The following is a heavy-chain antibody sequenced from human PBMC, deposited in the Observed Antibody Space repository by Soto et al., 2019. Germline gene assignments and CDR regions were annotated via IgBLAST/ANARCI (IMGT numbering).Heavy chain of an antibody. CDR3: ARAVYCTTANCWDDFHYYNIDV. Sequence: QVQLQESGPGLVEPSVTLSLTCFVSGDSINNTYWWSLVRQAPGKGPAWIGEIFHSGGKRYMPSLRGRITLSVYTSKNQFSLKLTSVTAADPAVYYCARAVYCTTANCWDDFHYYNIDVWGQGTAVTVSS. D-gene: IGHD1-1*01. V-gene: IGHV4-4*02. CDR2: IFHSGGK. J-gene: IGHJ6*02. CDR1: GDSINNTYW.